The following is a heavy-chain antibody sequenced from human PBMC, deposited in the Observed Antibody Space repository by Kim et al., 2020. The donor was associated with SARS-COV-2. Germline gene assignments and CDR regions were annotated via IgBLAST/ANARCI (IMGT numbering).Heavy chain of an antibody. J-gene: IGHJ6*03. CDR1: GYTFTSYD. D-gene: IGHD3-3*01. V-gene: IGHV1-8*01. CDR3: ARSVRVPEENTIIGVASYYYYMDV. CDR2: MNPNSGNT. Sequence: ASVKVSCKASGYTFTSYDINWVRQATGQGLEWMGWMNPNSGNTGYAQKFQGRVTMTRNTSISTAYMELSSLRSEDTAVYYCARSVRVPEENTIIGVASYYYYMDVWGKGPTVTVSS.